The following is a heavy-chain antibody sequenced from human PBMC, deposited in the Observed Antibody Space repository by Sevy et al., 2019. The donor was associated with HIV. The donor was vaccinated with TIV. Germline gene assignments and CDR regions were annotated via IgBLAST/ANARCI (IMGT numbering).Heavy chain of an antibody. CDR2: ISRGSSYI. CDR1: GFTFSYYN. Sequence: GGSLRLSCAASGFTFSYYNMNWVRQAPGKGLEWVSSISRGSSYIHYAESVKGRFTIYRDNAKNSLYLQMNSLRPEDTAVYYCAGGNSGSFDYWGQGTLVTVSS. CDR3: AGGNSGSFDY. V-gene: IGHV3-21*01. J-gene: IGHJ4*02. D-gene: IGHD3-22*01.